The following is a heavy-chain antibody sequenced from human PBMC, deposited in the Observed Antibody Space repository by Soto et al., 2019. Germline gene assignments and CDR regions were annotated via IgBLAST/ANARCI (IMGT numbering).Heavy chain of an antibody. V-gene: IGHV5-51*01. CDR2: IFPGDSDT. CDR1: GYSFTSYW. J-gene: IGHJ6*02. D-gene: IGHD2-2*02. CDR3: ARQRVVPAAIRGNYGMDV. Sequence: GESLKISCKGSGYSFTSYWIGWVRQMPGKCLEWMGIIFPGDSDTRYSPSFQGQVTISADKSISTAYLQWSSLKASDTAMYYCARQRVVPAAIRGNYGMDVWGQGTTVTVSS.